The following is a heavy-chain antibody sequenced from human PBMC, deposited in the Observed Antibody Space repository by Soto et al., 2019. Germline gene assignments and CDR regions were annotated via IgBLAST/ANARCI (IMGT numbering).Heavy chain of an antibody. Sequence: GGSLRLSCAASGFTFSSYSMNWVRQAPGKGLEWVSSISSSSSYIYYADSVKGRFTISRDNAKNSLYLQMNSLRAEDTAVYYCASLFEAGGITMVPFDYWGQGTLVTVSS. D-gene: IGHD3-10*01. CDR1: GFTFSSYS. CDR3: ASLFEAGGITMVPFDY. V-gene: IGHV3-21*01. CDR2: ISSSSSYI. J-gene: IGHJ4*02.